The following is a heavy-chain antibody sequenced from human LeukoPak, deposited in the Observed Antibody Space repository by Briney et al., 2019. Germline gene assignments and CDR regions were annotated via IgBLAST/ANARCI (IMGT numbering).Heavy chain of an antibody. CDR3: ARHSSWSEFDF. CDR2: IYYSGST. CDR1: GGSISSSIYY. D-gene: IGHD6-13*01. V-gene: IGHV4-39*01. Sequence: SETLSLTCAVSGGSISSSIYYWDWIRQPPGEGLEWIGSIYYSGSTYCNPSLTSRVTISADTSKNQFSLKLHSVTAADTAVYYCARHSSWSEFDFWGQGTLVTVSS. J-gene: IGHJ4*02.